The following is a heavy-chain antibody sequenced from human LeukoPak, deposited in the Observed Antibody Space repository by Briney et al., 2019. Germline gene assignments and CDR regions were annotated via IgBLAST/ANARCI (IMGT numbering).Heavy chain of an antibody. D-gene: IGHD2-15*01. CDR2: IYTSGST. CDR1: GCSISSYY. CDR3: ARGRYCSADICSGGDAFDI. Sequence: SETLSLTCTVSGCSISSYYLSWIRQPPGKGLEWIGYIYTSGSTNYNPSLKSRVTISVDTSKNQFSLKLSSVTAADTAVYYCARGRYCSADICSGGDAFDIWGQGTMVSVSS. J-gene: IGHJ3*02. V-gene: IGHV4-4*09.